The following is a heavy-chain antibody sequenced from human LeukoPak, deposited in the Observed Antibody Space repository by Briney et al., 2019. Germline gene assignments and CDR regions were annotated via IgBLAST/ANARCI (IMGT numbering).Heavy chain of an antibody. CDR3: ARVGGYCSGGSCYYRNYDYYMDV. Sequence: PGGSLRLSCAASGFTFSSYWMCWVRQAPGKGLEWVANIKRDGSEKYYVDSVKGRFTISRDNAKNTLYLQMNSLRAEDTAVYYCARVGGYCSGGSCYYRNYDYYMDVWGKGTTVTVSS. D-gene: IGHD2-15*01. CDR2: IKRDGSEK. V-gene: IGHV3-7*03. CDR1: GFTFSSYW. J-gene: IGHJ6*03.